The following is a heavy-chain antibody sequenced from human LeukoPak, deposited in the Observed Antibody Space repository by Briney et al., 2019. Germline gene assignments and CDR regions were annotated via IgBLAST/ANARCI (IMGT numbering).Heavy chain of an antibody. Sequence: GGSLRLSCAASGFSFSDYYMSWIRQAPGKGLEWVSAISGSGDYTYYADSVKGRVTISRDNSKNTLYLQMSSPRAEDTAVYYCARDSVLLWFGDLPYYFDIWGQGTLVTVSS. J-gene: IGHJ4*02. CDR3: ARDSVLLWFGDLPYYFDI. CDR1: GFSFSDYY. V-gene: IGHV3-23*01. D-gene: IGHD3-10*01. CDR2: ISGSGDYT.